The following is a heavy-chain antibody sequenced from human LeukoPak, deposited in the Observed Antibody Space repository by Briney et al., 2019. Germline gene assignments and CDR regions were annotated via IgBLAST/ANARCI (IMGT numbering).Heavy chain of an antibody. J-gene: IGHJ4*02. CDR2: ISAYNGNT. D-gene: IGHD6-13*01. CDR3: ARDYGYYFDY. Sequence: ASVKVSCKASGYTFTSYNFSWVRQAPGQGLEWMGWISAYNGNTKYAQGLQDRVTMTTDTSTSTAYMELRSLRSDDTAVYYCARDYGYYFDYWGQGTRVTVSS. V-gene: IGHV1-18*01. CDR1: GYTFTSYN.